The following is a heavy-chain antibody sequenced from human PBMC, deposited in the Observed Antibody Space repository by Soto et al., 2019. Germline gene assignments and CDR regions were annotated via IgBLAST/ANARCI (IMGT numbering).Heavy chain of an antibody. J-gene: IGHJ5*02. D-gene: IGHD3-3*01. CDR2: MNPNSGNT. V-gene: IGHV1-8*01. CDR1: GCTFTSYD. CDR3: ARGAVEYYDFWSGYYASKFDP. Sequence: ASVKVSCKASGCTFTSYDINWVGQATGQGLEWTGWMNPNSGNTGYAQKFQGRVTMTRNTSISTAYMELSSLRSEDTAVYYCARGAVEYYDFWSGYYASKFDPWGQGTLVTVSS.